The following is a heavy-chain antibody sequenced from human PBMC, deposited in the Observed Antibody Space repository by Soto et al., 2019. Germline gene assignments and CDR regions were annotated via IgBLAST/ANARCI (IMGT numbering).Heavy chain of an antibody. D-gene: IGHD3-22*01. CDR2: INPNSGGT. J-gene: IGHJ6*02. CDR3: ARVGVRRSYYYDSSATPRVYYYYGMDV. V-gene: IGHV1-2*02. CDR1: GYTFTGYY. Sequence: QVQLVQSGAEVKKPGASVKVSCKASGYTFTGYYMHWVRQAPGQGLEWMGWINPNSGGTNYAQKLQGGVTMTRDTSISTAYMELSRLRSDDTAVYYCARVGVRRSYYYDSSATPRVYYYYGMDVWGQGTTVTVSS.